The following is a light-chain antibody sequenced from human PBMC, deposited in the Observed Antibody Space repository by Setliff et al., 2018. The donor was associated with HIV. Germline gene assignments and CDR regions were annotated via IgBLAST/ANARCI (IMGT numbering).Light chain of an antibody. J-gene: IGLJ1*01. CDR2: DVN. V-gene: IGLV2-11*01. CDR1: SSDVGTSNY. CDR3: CSYVGSYTYI. Sequence: QSALTQPRSVSGSPGQSVTFSCTGSSSDVGTSNYVSWYQQHPGKAPKLTIYDVNRRPSGVPNRFSGSKSGNTASLTISGLQAEDEADYYCCSYVGSYTYIFGTGTKVTVL.